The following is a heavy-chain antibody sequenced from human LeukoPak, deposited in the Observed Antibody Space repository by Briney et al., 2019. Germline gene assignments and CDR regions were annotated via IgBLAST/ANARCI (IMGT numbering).Heavy chain of an antibody. J-gene: IGHJ4*02. Sequence: KPSETLSLTCTVSGGSISSSSYYWGWIRQPPGKGLEWIGSIYYSGSTYYNPSLKSRVTISVDTSKNQFSLKLSSVTAADTAVYYCASLILWRVHYFDYWGQGTLVTVSS. CDR3: ASLILWRVHYFDY. CDR2: IYYSGST. D-gene: IGHD2-21*01. CDR1: GGSISSSSYY. V-gene: IGHV4-39*07.